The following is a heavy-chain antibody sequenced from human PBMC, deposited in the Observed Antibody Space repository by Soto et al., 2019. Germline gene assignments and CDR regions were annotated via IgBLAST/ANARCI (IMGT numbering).Heavy chain of an antibody. J-gene: IGHJ4*02. CDR1: GYTFTNYG. D-gene: IGHD4-17*01. CDR3: GRAGGDFPRAVDS. V-gene: IGHV1-18*01. Sequence: QVHLVQSGAEVKQPGASVKVSCKASGYTFTNYGISWVRQAPGQGLEWMGWISAYNGNTNYVQKLQGRVSMTTDTSTSTTYMELRTLRSDDTAVYYCGRAGGDFPRAVDSWGQGTLVTVSS. CDR2: ISAYNGNT.